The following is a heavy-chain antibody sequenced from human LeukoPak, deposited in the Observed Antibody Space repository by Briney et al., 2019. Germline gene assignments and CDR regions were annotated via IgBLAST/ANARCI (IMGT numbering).Heavy chain of an antibody. J-gene: IGHJ5*02. CDR1: GGPHSGYH. D-gene: IGHD3-10*01. V-gene: IGHV4-34*01. Sequence: SETLPLTCAVYGGPHSGYHWSWTRPPPGQGLEGIEEIYHSGNPNHNLPLKTRVPLTVDTSKHQLPLKVRSESPADRAVYHCASRVWFGGIDPWGQGTLVTVSS. CDR2: IYHSGNP. CDR3: ASRVWFGGIDP.